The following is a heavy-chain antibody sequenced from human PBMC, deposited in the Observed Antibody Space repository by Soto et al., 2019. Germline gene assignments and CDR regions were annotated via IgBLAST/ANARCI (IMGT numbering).Heavy chain of an antibody. CDR2: TYYRSKWYY. CDR3: ARGEQYSGRIFDY. D-gene: IGHD1-26*01. J-gene: IGHJ4*01. CDR1: GDSVSSNSAG. Sequence: SQTLSLTCAIAGDSVSSNSAGWSWVRQSPSRGLEWLGRTYYRSKWYYEYAVSVRGRITINPDTSKNQYSLQLNSVTPEDTAVYFCARGEQYSGRIFDYWGQGTLVTVSS. V-gene: IGHV6-1*01.